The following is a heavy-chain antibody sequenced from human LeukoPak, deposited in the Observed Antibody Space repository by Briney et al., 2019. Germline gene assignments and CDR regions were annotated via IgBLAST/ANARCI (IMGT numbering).Heavy chain of an antibody. Sequence: GGSLRLSCLASGLTLSNYGMNWVRQAPGKGLEWLSYISASGRTTYYADSVKGRFSMSRDNANNSVFLEVNSLRVDDTALYYCARDLEEDWGQGTLVTVSS. CDR2: ISASGRTT. J-gene: IGHJ4*02. CDR1: GLTLSNYG. CDR3: ARDLEED. V-gene: IGHV3-48*04.